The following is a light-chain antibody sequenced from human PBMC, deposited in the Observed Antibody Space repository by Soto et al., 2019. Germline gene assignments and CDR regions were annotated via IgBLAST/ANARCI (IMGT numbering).Light chain of an antibody. CDR1: SSNIGAGYD. V-gene: IGLV1-40*01. Sequence: QAVVTQPPSVSGAPGQRVTISCTGSSSNIGAGYDVHWYQQLPGTAPKLLIYGNSNRPSGVPDRFSGSKSGTSASLAITGLQAEDEADYYCQSYDSSLSGSVVFGGGTNLTVL. CDR3: QSYDSSLSGSVV. J-gene: IGLJ2*01. CDR2: GNS.